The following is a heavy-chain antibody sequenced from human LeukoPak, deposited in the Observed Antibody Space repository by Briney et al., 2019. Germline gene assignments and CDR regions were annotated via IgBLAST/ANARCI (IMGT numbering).Heavy chain of an antibody. CDR2: IIPIFGIA. J-gene: IGHJ4*02. D-gene: IGHD6-13*01. Sequence: ASVKVSCTASGGTFSSYANSWVRQAPGQGLEWMGRIIPIFGIANYAQKFQGRVTITADKSTSTAYMELSSLRSEDTAVYYCARGIAAPPGYFDYWGQGTLVTVSS. CDR1: GGTFSSYA. CDR3: ARGIAAPPGYFDY. V-gene: IGHV1-69*04.